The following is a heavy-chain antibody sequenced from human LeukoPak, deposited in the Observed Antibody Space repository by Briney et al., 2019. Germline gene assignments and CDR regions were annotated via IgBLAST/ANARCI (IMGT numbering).Heavy chain of an antibody. J-gene: IGHJ3*02. V-gene: IGHV4-39*07. CDR1: GGSISSSRYY. CDR2: IYYSGST. Sequence: KPSETLSLTCTVSGGSISSSRYYWGWIRQPPGKGLEWIGSIYYSGSTNYNPSLKSRVTISVDTSKNQFSLKLSSVTAADTAVYYCARGDHDYRAFDIWGQGTMVTVSS. CDR3: ARGDHDYRAFDI. D-gene: IGHD4/OR15-4a*01.